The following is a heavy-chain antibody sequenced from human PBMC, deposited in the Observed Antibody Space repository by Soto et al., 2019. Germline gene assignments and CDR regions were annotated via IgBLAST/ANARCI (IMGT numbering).Heavy chain of an antibody. V-gene: IGHV1-69*04. CDR1: GGTFSSYT. D-gene: IGHD4-4*01. J-gene: IGHJ4*02. CDR2: IIPILGIA. Sequence: GASVKVSCKASGGTFSSYTISWARQAHGQGLEWMGRIIPILGIANYAQKFQGRVTITADKSTSTAYMELSSLRSEDTAVYYCATDHLEIYSNHQNFDYWGQGTLVTGSS. CDR3: ATDHLEIYSNHQNFDY.